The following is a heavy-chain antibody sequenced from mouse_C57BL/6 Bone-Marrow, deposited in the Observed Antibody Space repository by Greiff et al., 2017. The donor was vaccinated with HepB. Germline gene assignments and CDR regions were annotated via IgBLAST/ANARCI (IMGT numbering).Heavy chain of an antibody. CDR3: ARGVTVVARNCDY. CDR1: GYTFPSYW. CDR2: IDPSDSYT. D-gene: IGHD1-1*01. Sequence: QVQLLQPGAELVMPGASVKLSCKASGYTFPSYWMHWVKQRPGQGLEWIGEIDPSDSYTNYNQKFTGKSTLTVDKSSSTAYMQLSSLPSEDSAVYYVARGVTVVARNCDYWGQGTTLTVSS. V-gene: IGHV1-69*01. J-gene: IGHJ2*01.